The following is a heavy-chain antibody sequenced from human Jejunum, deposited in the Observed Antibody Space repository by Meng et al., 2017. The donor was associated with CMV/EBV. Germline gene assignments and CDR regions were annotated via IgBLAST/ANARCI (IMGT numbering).Heavy chain of an antibody. D-gene: IGHD6-19*01. V-gene: IGHV1-69*02. CDR2: ITPILGVA. Sequence: SCKASGGTFRSFSISWVRQAPGQGLEWVGRITPILGVADYAQQLQGRVTITADKSTSTAYMELSSLRYGDTAVYYCARGSSASGLTYWGQGTLVTVSS. CDR3: ARGSSASGLTY. J-gene: IGHJ4*02. CDR1: GGTFRSFS.